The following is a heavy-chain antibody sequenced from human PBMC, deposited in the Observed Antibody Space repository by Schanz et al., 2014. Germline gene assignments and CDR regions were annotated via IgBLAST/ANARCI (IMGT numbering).Heavy chain of an antibody. Sequence: QVQLQESGPGLVKPSETLSLNCRISGSINSYYWSWIRQPPGKGLEWIGYISYSGSTNYNPSLRSRVGISLDRSRNQFSLNLRTVTAADTAIYYCARRIAARSGVGYDYHYGMDVWGQGTTVIVSS. CDR3: ARRIAARSGVGYDYHYGMDV. V-gene: IGHV4-59*01. CDR1: GSINSYY. D-gene: IGHD6-6*01. CDR2: ISYSGST. J-gene: IGHJ6*02.